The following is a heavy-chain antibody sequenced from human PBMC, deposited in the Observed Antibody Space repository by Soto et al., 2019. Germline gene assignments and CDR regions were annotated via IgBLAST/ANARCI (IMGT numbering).Heavy chain of an antibody. CDR2: ISGSGGST. V-gene: IGHV3-23*01. CDR3: AKGRRYCASTSCYVGRDY. J-gene: IGHJ4*02. Sequence: EVQLLESGGGLVQPGGSLRLSCAASGFTFSSYAMSWVRQAPGKGLEWVSAISGSGGSTYYADSVKGRFTISRDNSKNTLYLQMNSLRAEDTAVYYCAKGRRYCASTSCYVGRDYWGQGTLVTVSS. CDR1: GFTFSSYA. D-gene: IGHD2-2*01.